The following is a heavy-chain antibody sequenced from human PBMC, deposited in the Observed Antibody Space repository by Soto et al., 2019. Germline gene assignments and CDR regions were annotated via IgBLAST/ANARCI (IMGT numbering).Heavy chain of an antibody. V-gene: IGHV1-18*04. Sequence: ASVKVSCKASGYTFTSYGISWVRQAPGQVLEWMGWISAYNGNTNYAQKLQGRVTMTTDTSTSTAYMELRSLRSDDTAVYYCARDPYDYVWGSYRYSSWFDPWGQGTLVTVSS. CDR2: ISAYNGNT. CDR3: ARDPYDYVWGSYRYSSWFDP. CDR1: GYTFTSYG. D-gene: IGHD3-16*02. J-gene: IGHJ5*02.